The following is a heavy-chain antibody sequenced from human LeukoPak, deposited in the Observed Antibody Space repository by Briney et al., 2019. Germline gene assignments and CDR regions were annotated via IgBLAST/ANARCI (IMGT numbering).Heavy chain of an antibody. Sequence: PGGSLRLSCAASGFTFRSYAMRWVRQAPGKGLEWVSAINDNGGSTYYADSVKGRFTISRDNSKNTLYLQMHSVRAEDTAVNYCAKGKYYYSSGYYYEYVFDIWGQGTMVTVSS. CDR1: GFTFRSYA. V-gene: IGHV3-23*01. J-gene: IGHJ3*02. CDR2: INDNGGST. D-gene: IGHD3-22*01. CDR3: AKGKYYYSSGYYYEYVFDI.